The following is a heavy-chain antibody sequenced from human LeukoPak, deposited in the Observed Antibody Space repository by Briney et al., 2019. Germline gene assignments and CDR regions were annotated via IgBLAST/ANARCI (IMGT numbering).Heavy chain of an antibody. Sequence: GGSLRLSCAASGFTFSSYAMSWVRQAPGKGLEWVSAISGSGGSTYYADSVKGRFTISRDNSKNSLYLQMNSLRAEDTAVYYCATVDTEHYFDYWGQGTLVTVSS. CDR2: ISGSGGST. D-gene: IGHD5-18*01. CDR1: GFTFSSYA. V-gene: IGHV3-23*01. J-gene: IGHJ4*02. CDR3: ATVDTEHYFDY.